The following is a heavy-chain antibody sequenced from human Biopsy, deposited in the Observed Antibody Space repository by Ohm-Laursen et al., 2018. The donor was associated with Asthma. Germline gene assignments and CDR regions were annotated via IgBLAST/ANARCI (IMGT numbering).Heavy chain of an antibody. CDR3: AKRRGYSDETDFDH. CDR2: VSYDGGVV. D-gene: IGHD3-3*01. Sequence: SLRLSCAASGFAFSSHAMHWVRQAPGKGLEWVAVVSYDGGVVHYADSMKGRFTISRDNAKSTLYLQMNRLRTDDTAVYFCAKRRGYSDETDFDHWGQGTLVTVSS. J-gene: IGHJ4*02. V-gene: IGHV3-30*18. CDR1: GFAFSSHA.